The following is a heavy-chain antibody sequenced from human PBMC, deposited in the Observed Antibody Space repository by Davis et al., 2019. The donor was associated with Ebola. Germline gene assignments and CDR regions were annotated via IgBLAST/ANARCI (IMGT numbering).Heavy chain of an antibody. CDR1: GFTFSAYY. J-gene: IGHJ5*02. D-gene: IGHD6-19*01. CDR2: ISSSGSTI. V-gene: IGHV3-11*04. Sequence: GGSLRLSCAASGFTFSAYYMSWIRQAPGKGLEWVSYISSSGSTIYYADSVKGRFTISRDNAKNTLYLQKNSLRVEDTAVYFCVRGYGWCSPWGQGSLVTVSS. CDR3: VRGYGWCSP.